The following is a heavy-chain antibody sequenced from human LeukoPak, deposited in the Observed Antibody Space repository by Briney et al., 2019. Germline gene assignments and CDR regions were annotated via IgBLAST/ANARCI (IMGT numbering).Heavy chain of an antibody. J-gene: IGHJ3*02. CDR1: GGPISSYY. CDR3: ARAGDGDAFDI. Sequence: PSETLSLTCTVSGGPISSYYWSWIRQPPGKGLEWIGYIYYSGSTNYNPSLKSRVTISVDTSKNQFSLKLSSVTAADTAVYYCARAGDGDAFDIWGQGTMVTVSS. CDR2: IYYSGST. V-gene: IGHV4-59*01. D-gene: IGHD7-27*01.